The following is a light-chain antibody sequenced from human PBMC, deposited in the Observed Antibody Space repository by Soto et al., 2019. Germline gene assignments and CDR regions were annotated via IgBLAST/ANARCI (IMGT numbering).Light chain of an antibody. CDR2: EVS. CDR3: SSITTSNTWV. V-gene: IGLV2-14*01. CDR1: SSDIGTYNY. J-gene: IGLJ3*02. Sequence: QSALTQPASVSGSPGQSITISCTGTSSDIGTYNYVSWYQQHPGKAPKLMIYEVSNRPSGVSNRFSGSKSGNTASLTISGLQAEDEADYYCSSITTSNTWVFGGGTKLTVL.